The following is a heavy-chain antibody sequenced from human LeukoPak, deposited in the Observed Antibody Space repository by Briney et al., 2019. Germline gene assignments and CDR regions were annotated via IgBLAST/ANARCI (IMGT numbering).Heavy chain of an antibody. D-gene: IGHD5-24*01. CDR1: GYTFTTYY. J-gene: IGHJ4*02. CDR3: TRGDGYTSDY. CDR2: INPSGGST. Sequence: GASVKVSCKASGYTFTTYYMHWVRQAPGQGLEWMGIINPSGGSTNYAQKFQGRVTLTRDTSIGTAYMELSSLRSEDTAIYYCTRGDGYTSDYWGQGTLVTVSS. V-gene: IGHV1-46*01.